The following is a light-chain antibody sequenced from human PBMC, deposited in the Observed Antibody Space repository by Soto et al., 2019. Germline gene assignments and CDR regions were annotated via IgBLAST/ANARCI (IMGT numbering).Light chain of an antibody. J-gene: IGKJ5*01. CDR3: QQRSNWPPIT. V-gene: IGKV3-11*01. CDR2: GAS. Sequence: EIVLTQSPATLSLSPGERATLSCRASQSVGSYLAWYQQKPGQAPRPLIYGASKRAPGVSARFSGSGSGTDFTLTISSLEPEDFAVYYCQQRSNWPPITFGQGTRLEIK. CDR1: QSVGSY.